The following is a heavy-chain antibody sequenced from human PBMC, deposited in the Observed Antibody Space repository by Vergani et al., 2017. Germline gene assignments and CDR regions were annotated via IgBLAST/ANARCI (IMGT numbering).Heavy chain of an antibody. Sequence: QLQLQESGPGLVKPSETLSLTCTVSGGSISSSSYYWGWIRQPPGKGLEWIGSIYYSGSTYYNPSLKRRVTISVDTSKNQFSLKLSSVTAADTAVYYGASGTGFGESPAPDAFDIWGQGTMVTVSS. CDR2: IYYSGST. V-gene: IGHV4-39*01. J-gene: IGHJ3*02. CDR1: GGSISSSSYY. D-gene: IGHD3-10*01. CDR3: ASGTGFGESPAPDAFDI.